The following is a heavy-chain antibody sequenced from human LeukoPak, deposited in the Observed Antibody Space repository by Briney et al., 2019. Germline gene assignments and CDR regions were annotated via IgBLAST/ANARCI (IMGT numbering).Heavy chain of an antibody. CDR2: INPNSGGT. D-gene: IGHD3-10*01. J-gene: IGHJ4*02. Sequence: EASVKVSCKASGYTFTGYYMHWVRQAPGQGLEWMGWINPNSGGTNYAQKFQGRVTITRNTSISTAYMELSSLRSEDTAVYYCARIGVNYGSGSYTGDYWGQGALVTVSS. CDR3: ARIGVNYGSGSYTGDY. V-gene: IGHV1-2*02. CDR1: GYTFTGYY.